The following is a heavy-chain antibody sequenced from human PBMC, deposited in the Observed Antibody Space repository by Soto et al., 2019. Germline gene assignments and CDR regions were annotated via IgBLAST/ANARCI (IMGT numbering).Heavy chain of an antibody. CDR3: ARDSASYYGSGSPYYYYGMDV. CDR2: ISYDGSNK. V-gene: IGHV3-30-3*01. J-gene: IGHJ6*02. Sequence: GGSLRLSCAASGFTFSSYAMHWVRQAPGKGLEWVAVISYDGSNKYYADSVKGRFTISRDNSKNTLCLQMNSLRAEDTAVYYCARDSASYYGSGSPYYYYGMDVWGQGTTVTVSS. CDR1: GFTFSSYA. D-gene: IGHD3-10*01.